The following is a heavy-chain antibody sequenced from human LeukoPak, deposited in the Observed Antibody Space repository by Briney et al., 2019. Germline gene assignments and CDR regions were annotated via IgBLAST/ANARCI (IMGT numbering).Heavy chain of an antibody. CDR2: INSDGSST. CDR1: GFTFSSYW. V-gene: IGHV3-74*01. J-gene: IGHJ3*02. CDR3: AREAGYCSSTSCHDAFDI. Sequence: GGSLRLSCAASGFTFSSYWMHWVRQAPGKGLVWVSRINSDGSSTSCADSVKGRFTISRDNAKNTLYLQMNSLRAEDTAVYYCAREAGYCSSTSCHDAFDIWGQGTMVTVSS. D-gene: IGHD2-2*01.